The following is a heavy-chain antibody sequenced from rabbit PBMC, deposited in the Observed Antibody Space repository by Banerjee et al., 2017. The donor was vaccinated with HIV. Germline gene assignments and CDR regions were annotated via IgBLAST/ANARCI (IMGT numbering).Heavy chain of an antibody. Sequence: QEQLEESGGGLVKPEGSLTLTCKASGFTLSSYWMWWVRQAPGKGLEWIACINTSTGNTVYASWAKGRFTISKTSSTTVTLQMTSLTGADTATYFCARDLAAVTGWNFGLWGPGTLVTVS. D-gene: IGHD7-1*01. V-gene: IGHV1S45*01. CDR1: GFTLSSYW. CDR3: ARDLAAVTGWNFGL. J-gene: IGHJ4*01. CDR2: INTSTGNT.